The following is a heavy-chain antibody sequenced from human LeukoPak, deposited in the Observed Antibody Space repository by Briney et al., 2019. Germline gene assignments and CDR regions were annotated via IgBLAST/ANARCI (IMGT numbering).Heavy chain of an antibody. CDR3: AREQKSYGTATTKTHDAFDI. Sequence: KPSETLSLTRTVSGGSISSYYWIWIRQHPGKGLEWIGYIYYSGSTYYNPSLKSRVTISVDTSKNQFSLKLSSVTAADTAVYYCAREQKSYGTATTKTHDAFDIWGQGTMVTVSS. J-gene: IGHJ3*02. CDR2: IYYSGST. D-gene: IGHD2-21*02. V-gene: IGHV4-59*06. CDR1: GGSISSYY.